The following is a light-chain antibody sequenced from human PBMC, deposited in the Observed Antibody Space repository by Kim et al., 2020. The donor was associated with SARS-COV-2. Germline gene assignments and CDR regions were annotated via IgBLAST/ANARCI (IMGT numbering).Light chain of an antibody. Sequence: QSVLTQPPSVSAAPGQMVTISCSGSSSNIGSNNNYVSWYQQYPGTVPKLLIYDNDNRPSGIPDRFSGSKSGTSATLDISGLQTGDEANYYCATWDSSLSAMIFGGGTQLTVL. J-gene: IGLJ2*01. CDR2: DND. CDR1: SSNIGSNNNY. CDR3: ATWDSSLSAMI. V-gene: IGLV1-51*01.